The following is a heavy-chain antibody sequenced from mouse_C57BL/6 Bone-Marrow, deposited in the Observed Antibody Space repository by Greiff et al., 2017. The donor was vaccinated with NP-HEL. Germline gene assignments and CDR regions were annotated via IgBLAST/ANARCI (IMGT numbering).Heavy chain of an antibody. Sequence: EVKVVESGGGLVQPGGSLKLSCEASGFTLSSYYMYWVRQTPEKRLEWVAYISNGGGSTYYPDTVKGRFTISRDNAKNTLYLQMSRLKSEDTAMYYCARRGNYPFDYWGQGTTLTVSS. V-gene: IGHV5-12*01. CDR1: GFTLSSYY. CDR2: ISNGGGST. CDR3: ARRGNYPFDY. D-gene: IGHD2-1*01. J-gene: IGHJ2*01.